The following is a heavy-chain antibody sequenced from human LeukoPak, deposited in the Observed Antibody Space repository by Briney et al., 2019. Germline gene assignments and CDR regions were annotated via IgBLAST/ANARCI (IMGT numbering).Heavy chain of an antibody. J-gene: IGHJ4*02. CDR2: ISSSSSTI. V-gene: IGHV3-48*04. Sequence: GGSLRLSCAASGFTFSSYSMNWVRQAPGKGLEWVSYISSSSSTIYYADSVKGRFTISRDNAKNSLYLQMNSLRAEDTAVYYCARWFYGSGSYPYFDYWGQGTLVTVSS. D-gene: IGHD3-10*01. CDR3: ARWFYGSGSYPYFDY. CDR1: GFTFSSYS.